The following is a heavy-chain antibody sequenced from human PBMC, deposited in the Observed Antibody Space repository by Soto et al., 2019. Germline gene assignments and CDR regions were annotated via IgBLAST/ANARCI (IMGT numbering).Heavy chain of an antibody. J-gene: IGHJ5*02. D-gene: IGHD4-17*01. CDR2: IYYSGST. Sequence: SETLSLTCTVSGGSISSGDYYWSWIRQPPGKGLEWIGYIYYSGSTYYNPSLKSRVTISVDTSKNQFSLKLSSVTAADTAVYYCARADLAPDLTTVTTDWCDPWGQGTLFTVSS. V-gene: IGHV4-30-4*01. CDR1: GGSISSGDYY. CDR3: ARADLAPDLTTVTTDWCDP.